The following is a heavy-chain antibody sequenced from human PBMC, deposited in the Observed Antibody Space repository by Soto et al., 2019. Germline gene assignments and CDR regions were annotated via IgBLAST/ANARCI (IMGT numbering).Heavy chain of an antibody. Sequence: EVQLVESGGGLVQPGGSLRLSCEASGFSFSSYWMHWVRQAPGKGLVWVSRINSDGSSTTHADSVKGRFTISRDNSKNTLYLQMNSLRPEDTAVYYCAKDREIAAAGPFDYWGQGTLVTVSS. V-gene: IGHV3-74*03. CDR2: INSDGSST. D-gene: IGHD6-13*01. CDR3: AKDREIAAAGPFDY. CDR1: GFSFSSYW. J-gene: IGHJ4*02.